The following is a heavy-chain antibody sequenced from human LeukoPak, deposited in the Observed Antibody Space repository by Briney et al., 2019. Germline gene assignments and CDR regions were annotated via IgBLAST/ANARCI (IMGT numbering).Heavy chain of an antibody. J-gene: IGHJ4*02. CDR3: ARDADNWNSLDYFDY. Sequence: SETLSLTCTVSGGSISGYYWSWIRQPAGKGLEWIGRIYTSGSTNYNPSLKSRVTMSVDTSKNQFSLKLSSVTAADTAVYYCARDADNWNSLDYFDYWGQGTLVTVFS. CDR1: GGSISGYY. D-gene: IGHD1-7*01. V-gene: IGHV4-4*07. CDR2: IYTSGST.